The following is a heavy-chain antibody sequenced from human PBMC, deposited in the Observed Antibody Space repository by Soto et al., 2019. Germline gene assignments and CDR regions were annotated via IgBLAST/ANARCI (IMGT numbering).Heavy chain of an antibody. D-gene: IGHD6-13*01. J-gene: IGHJ6*02. Sequence: ASVKVSCKASGYTFRNHGITWVRQAPGQGLEWVGWISPYNGKTNYAQKLQGRVTMTTDTSTSTAYMELRSLRSDDTAVYYCARGITFVAAAGTSDYYYYYGMDVWGQGTTVTVSS. CDR1: GYTFRNHG. CDR3: ARGITFVAAAGTSDYYYYYGMDV. CDR2: ISPYNGKT. V-gene: IGHV1-18*01.